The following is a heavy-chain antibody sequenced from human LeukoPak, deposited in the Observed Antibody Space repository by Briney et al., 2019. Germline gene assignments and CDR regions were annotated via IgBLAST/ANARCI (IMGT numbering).Heavy chain of an antibody. Sequence: GASVTVSCKASVYTFTSYDINWVRQATGQGLEWMGWMNPNSGNTGYAQKFQGRVTMTRNTSISTAYMELSSLRSEDTAVYYCASNYYDSSADWDAFDIWGQGTMVTVSS. CDR3: ASNYYDSSADWDAFDI. CDR1: VYTFTSYD. J-gene: IGHJ3*02. D-gene: IGHD3-22*01. V-gene: IGHV1-8*01. CDR2: MNPNSGNT.